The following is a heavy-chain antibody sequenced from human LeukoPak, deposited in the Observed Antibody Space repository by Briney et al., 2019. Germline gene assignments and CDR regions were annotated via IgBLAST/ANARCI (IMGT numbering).Heavy chain of an antibody. D-gene: IGHD5-18*01. CDR2: IIPILGIA. Sequence: SVKVSCKASGGTFSSYAISWVRQAPGQGLEWMGRIIPILGIANYAQKFQGRVTITADKSTSTAYMELSSLRSEDTAVYYCTLANRAYAYGYDYWGQGILVTVSS. CDR3: TLANRAYAYGYDY. CDR1: GGTFSSYA. J-gene: IGHJ4*02. V-gene: IGHV1-69*04.